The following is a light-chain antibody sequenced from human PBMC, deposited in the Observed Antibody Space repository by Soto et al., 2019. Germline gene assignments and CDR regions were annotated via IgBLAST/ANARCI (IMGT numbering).Light chain of an antibody. V-gene: IGKV1-39*01. CDR3: QHSYSTPRT. Sequence: DIQMTQSPSSLSASVGDRVTITCRASQSINSYLNWYQQKPGKAPKLLIYGASSLQGGVPSRFSGSGSGTDFTLTISSLQPEDFTTYYFQHSYSTPRTFGQGTKVEIK. CDR1: QSINSY. J-gene: IGKJ1*01. CDR2: GAS.